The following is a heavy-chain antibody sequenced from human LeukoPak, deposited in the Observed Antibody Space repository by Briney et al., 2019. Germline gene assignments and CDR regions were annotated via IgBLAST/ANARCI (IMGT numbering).Heavy chain of an antibody. J-gene: IGHJ4*02. CDR3: TTPGIAVAGTRGSANY. CDR1: GFTFSSYA. Sequence: PGGSLRLSCAASGFTFSSYAMNWVRQAPEKGPEWVGRIKSKTDGGATDYAAPVKGRFTISRDDSKNTLYLQMNSLRTEDTAVYYCTTPGIAVAGTRGSANYWGQGTLVTVSS. V-gene: IGHV3-15*01. D-gene: IGHD6-19*01. CDR2: IKSKTDGGAT.